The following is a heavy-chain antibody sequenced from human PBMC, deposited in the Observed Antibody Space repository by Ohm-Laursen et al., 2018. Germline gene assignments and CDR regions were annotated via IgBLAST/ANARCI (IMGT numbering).Heavy chain of an antibody. Sequence: SLRLSCAASGLSFRIYTINWVRQAPGQGLEFVSSISTSAVVYYDDSVKGRFTISRDNTNNSAYLQMISLRPEDTAVYYCATGDNAYFPPIWGQGTLVTVSS. CDR3: ATGDNAYFPPI. CDR1: GLSFRIYT. V-gene: IGHV3-69-1*02. CDR2: ISTSAVV. J-gene: IGHJ4*02. D-gene: IGHD3-9*01.